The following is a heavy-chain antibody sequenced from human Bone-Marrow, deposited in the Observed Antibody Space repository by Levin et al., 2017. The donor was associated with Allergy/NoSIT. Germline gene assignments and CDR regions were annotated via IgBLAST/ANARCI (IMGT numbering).Heavy chain of an antibody. J-gene: IGHJ4*02. CDR1: GFMFSNYG. CDR3: VKDHTQDTITWFSDFDY. D-gene: IGHD3-22*01. V-gene: IGHV3-30*18. Sequence: GGSLRLSCAASGFMFSNYGMHWVRQAPGKGLEWVAAISYDGSKEYYAESVKGRFTISRDNSKNTLSLQMNSLRAEDTARYYCVKDHTQDTITWFSDFDYWGQGTLVPVSS. CDR2: ISYDGSKE.